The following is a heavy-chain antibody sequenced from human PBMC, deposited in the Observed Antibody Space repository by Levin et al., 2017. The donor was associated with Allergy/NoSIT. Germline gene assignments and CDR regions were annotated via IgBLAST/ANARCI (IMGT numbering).Heavy chain of an antibody. D-gene: IGHD3-22*01. Sequence: RSGGSLRLSCAASGFTFSSFAMSWVRQTPGKGLEWVSGILGSGGNTFYADSVKGRFSISRDNSKNTVYLQMNRLRAEDTAVYYCAKDHYYDSTGSGIWGFDNWGQGTLVTVPS. V-gene: IGHV3-23*01. CDR3: AKDHYYDSTGSGIWGFDN. CDR1: GFTFSSFA. J-gene: IGHJ5*02. CDR2: ILGSGGNT.